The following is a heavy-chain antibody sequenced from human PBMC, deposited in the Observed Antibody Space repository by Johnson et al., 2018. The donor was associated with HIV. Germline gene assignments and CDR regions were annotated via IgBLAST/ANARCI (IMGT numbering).Heavy chain of an antibody. V-gene: IGHV3-20*04. J-gene: IGHJ3*02. D-gene: IGHD4-23*01. Sequence: VQLVESGGGLAQPGGSLRLSCAASGFTFDNYAMSWVRQAPGKGLEWVSDINWDGGTIDYAGSVKGRFTISRDNAKNSLYLQINSLRAEDTALYYCAREGGGNLEAFDIWGQGTLVTVSS. CDR2: INWDGGTI. CDR1: GFTFDNYA. CDR3: AREGGGNLEAFDI.